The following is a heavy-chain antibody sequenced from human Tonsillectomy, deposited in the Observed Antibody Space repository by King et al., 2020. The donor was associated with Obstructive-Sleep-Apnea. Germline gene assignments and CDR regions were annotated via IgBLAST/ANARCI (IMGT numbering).Heavy chain of an antibody. CDR1: GYTFTNYY. J-gene: IGHJ6*02. CDR3: SRDREGGGYYYGMDV. D-gene: IGHD3-16*01. CDR2: INPSGVGT. Sequence: QLVQSGAEVKKPGASVKVSCKASGYTFTNYYMYWVRQAPGQGLEWMGIINPSGVGTNYEQKFQGRVTPTRDTSTSTDYMELSSLSSEDTAVYYCSRDREGGGYYYGMDVWGQGTTVTVSS. V-gene: IGHV1-46*03.